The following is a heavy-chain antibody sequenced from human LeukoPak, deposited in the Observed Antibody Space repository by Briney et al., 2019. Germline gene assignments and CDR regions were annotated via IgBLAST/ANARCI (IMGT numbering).Heavy chain of an antibody. CDR1: GFTFHDYA. J-gene: IGHJ4*02. Sequence: GGSLRLSCAASGFTFHDYAMHWVREAPGKGLEWVSGLSWNGGNIGYAESVRGRFTNSRDNAGNSLYLQMNSLRPEDTALYFCAKALGSTVTTRTYFDYWGQGTLVTVSS. D-gene: IGHD4-17*01. CDR2: LSWNGGNI. CDR3: AKALGSTVTTRTYFDY. V-gene: IGHV3-9*01.